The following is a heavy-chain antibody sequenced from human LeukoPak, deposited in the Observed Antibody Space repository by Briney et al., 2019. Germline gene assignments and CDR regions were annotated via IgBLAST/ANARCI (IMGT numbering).Heavy chain of an antibody. CDR1: GFTFSSYA. Sequence: GGSLRLSCAASGFTFSSYAMHWVRQAPGKGLEWVAVISYDGSNKYYADSVTGRFTISRDNSQKTLSLQMTSLRPDDTAVYYCVRDTSVGAAYFDLWGQGALVAVSS. CDR3: VRDTSVGAAYFDL. V-gene: IGHV3-30-3*01. D-gene: IGHD1-26*01. CDR2: ISYDGSNK. J-gene: IGHJ4*02.